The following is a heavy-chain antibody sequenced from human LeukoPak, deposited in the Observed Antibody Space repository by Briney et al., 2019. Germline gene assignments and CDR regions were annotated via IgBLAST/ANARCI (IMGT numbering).Heavy chain of an antibody. CDR2: IIPIFGTA. V-gene: IGHV1-69*05. D-gene: IGHD3-22*01. CDR3: ASSRSHYYDSSGYYGPWFDP. Sequence: VASVKVSCKASGGTFSSYAISWVRQAPGQGLEWMGGIIPIFGTANYAQKFQGRVTITTDESTSTAYMELSSLRSEDTAVYYCASSRSHYYDSSGYYGPWFDPWGQGTLSPSPQ. CDR1: GGTFSSYA. J-gene: IGHJ5*02.